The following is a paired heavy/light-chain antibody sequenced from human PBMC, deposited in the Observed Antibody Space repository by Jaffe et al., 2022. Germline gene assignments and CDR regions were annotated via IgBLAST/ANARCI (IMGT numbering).Heavy chain of an antibody. CDR3: ARDGGSGSYGAFDI. CDR2: IDSDGSST. Sequence: EVQLVESGGGLVQPGGSLRLSCAASGFTLGRYWMHWVRQAPGKGLVWVSRIDSDGSSTIYADSVKGRLTMSRDNAKNTLYLQMNSLRAEDTAVYYCARDGGSGSYGAFDIWGQGTRVTVSS. D-gene: IGHD1-26*01. V-gene: IGHV3-74*01. CDR1: GFTLGRYW. J-gene: IGHJ3*02.
Light chain of an antibody. V-gene: IGKV3-20*01. CDR1: QSVSSSY. CDR2: GAS. CDR3: QQYGNSPRT. J-gene: IGKJ1*01. Sequence: ETVLTQSPGTLSLSPGERATLSCRASQSVSSSYLAWYQQKPGQAPRLLIYGASSRATGIPDRFSGSGSGTDFTLTISRLEPEDFAVYYCQQYGNSPRTFGQGTKVEIK.